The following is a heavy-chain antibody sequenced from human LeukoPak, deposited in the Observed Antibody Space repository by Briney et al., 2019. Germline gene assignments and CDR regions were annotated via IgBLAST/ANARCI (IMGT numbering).Heavy chain of an antibody. Sequence: GGSLRLSCAASGFTVSSNYMTWVRQAPGKGLEWVSGIHSGGNTYYADSVKGRLTISRDNSKNTLYLQMNSLRAEDSAVYYCAKVAFYDSSGFDYWGQGTLVTVSS. CDR3: AKVAFYDSSGFDY. CDR1: GFTVSSNY. CDR2: IHSGGNT. D-gene: IGHD3-22*01. J-gene: IGHJ4*02. V-gene: IGHV3-66*01.